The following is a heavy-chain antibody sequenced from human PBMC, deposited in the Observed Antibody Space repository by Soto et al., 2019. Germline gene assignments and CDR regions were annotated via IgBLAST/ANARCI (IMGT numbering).Heavy chain of an antibody. CDR3: ARPPGY. CDR2: IYYSGST. CDR1: GGSISRYY. V-gene: IGHV4-59*01. J-gene: IGHJ4*02. Sequence: SLTCAVSGGSISRYYWSWIRQPPGKGLEWIGYIYYSGSTNYNPSLKSRVTISVDTSKNQFSLKLSSVTAADTAVYYCARPPGYWGQGTLVTVSS.